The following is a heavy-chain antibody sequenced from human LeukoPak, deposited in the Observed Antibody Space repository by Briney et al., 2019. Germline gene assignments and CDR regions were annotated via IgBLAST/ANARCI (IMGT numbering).Heavy chain of an antibody. Sequence: SETLSLTCTVSGGSISSGDYYWSWIRQPPGKGLEWIGYIYYSGSTYYNPSLKSRVTISVDTSKNQFSLKLSSVTAADTAVYYCAREPFDSSGYYYSYFDYWGQGTLVTVSS. J-gene: IGHJ4*02. V-gene: IGHV4-30-4*01. CDR3: AREPFDSSGYYYSYFDY. CDR1: GGSISSGDYY. D-gene: IGHD3-22*01. CDR2: IYYSGST.